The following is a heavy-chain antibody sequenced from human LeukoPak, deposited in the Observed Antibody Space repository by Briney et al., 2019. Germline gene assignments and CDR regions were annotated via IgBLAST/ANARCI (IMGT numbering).Heavy chain of an antibody. Sequence: GGSLRLSCVASGFMFSSYWMNWVRQAPGKGLVWVSRINSDGSSTSYADSVKGRFTISRDNAKNTLFLQMNSLRAEETAVYYCARGPGAFDIWGQGTMVTVSS. CDR2: INSDGSST. J-gene: IGHJ3*02. D-gene: IGHD2-2*01. CDR1: GFMFSSYW. V-gene: IGHV3-74*01. CDR3: ARGPGAFDI.